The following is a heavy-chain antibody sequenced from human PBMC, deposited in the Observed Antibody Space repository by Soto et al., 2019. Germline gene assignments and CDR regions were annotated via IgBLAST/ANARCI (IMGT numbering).Heavy chain of an antibody. Sequence: GSLRLSCAASGFTFSSYSMNWVRQAPGKGLEWVSSISSSSSYIYYADSVKGRFTISRDNAKNSLYLQMNSLRAEDTAVYYCARDRGAFQWLAPVDYWGQGTLVTV. CDR2: ISSSSSYI. D-gene: IGHD6-19*01. J-gene: IGHJ4*02. CDR1: GFTFSSYS. CDR3: ARDRGAFQWLAPVDY. V-gene: IGHV3-21*01.